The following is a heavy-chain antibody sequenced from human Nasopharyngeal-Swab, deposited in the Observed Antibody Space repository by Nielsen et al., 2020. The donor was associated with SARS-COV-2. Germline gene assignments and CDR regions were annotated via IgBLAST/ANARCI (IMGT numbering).Heavy chain of an antibody. Sequence: SATLSLTCTASGDSISNYYWSWIRQPPGKGLEWLGYIYYSGDTNYNPSFQSRVAISIDTSKNQFSLELSSVTAADTAIYYCARRYNSGWYGWFDPWGQGTPVTVSS. J-gene: IGHJ5*02. V-gene: IGHV4-59*08. CDR1: GDSISNYY. CDR3: ARRYNSGWYGWFDP. D-gene: IGHD6-19*01. CDR2: IYYSGDT.